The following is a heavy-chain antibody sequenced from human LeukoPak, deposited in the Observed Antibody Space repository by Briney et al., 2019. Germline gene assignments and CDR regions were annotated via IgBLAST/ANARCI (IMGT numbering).Heavy chain of an antibody. Sequence: GGSLTLSCTASGFTFSSYWMTWVRETPEKGVEWVVNIRQDGGKKDYVASVKGRFTISRDNAKYSLYLQMNSLRAEDTAVYYCARYYYASAFDYWGQGTLVTVSS. D-gene: IGHD3-10*01. J-gene: IGHJ4*02. V-gene: IGHV3-7*01. CDR1: GFTFSSYW. CDR2: IRQDGGKK. CDR3: ARYYYASAFDY.